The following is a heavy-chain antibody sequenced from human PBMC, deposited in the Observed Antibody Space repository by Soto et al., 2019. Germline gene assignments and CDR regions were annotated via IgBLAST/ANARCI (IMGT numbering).Heavy chain of an antibody. CDR2: IYHTGTT. Sequence: SETLPLTWTVSGGSINGGGYSWTWIRQPPGKGLEWIGFIYHTGTTYYNPSLKSRVTMTTDTSTSTAYMELRSLRSDDTAVYYCARGGTPIDYWGQGTLVTVSS. CDR3: ARGGTPIDY. D-gene: IGHD3-16*01. V-gene: IGHV4-30-2*01. J-gene: IGHJ4*02. CDR1: GGSINGGGYS.